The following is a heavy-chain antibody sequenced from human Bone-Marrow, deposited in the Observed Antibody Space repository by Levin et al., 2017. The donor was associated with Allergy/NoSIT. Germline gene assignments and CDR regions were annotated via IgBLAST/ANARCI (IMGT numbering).Heavy chain of an antibody. J-gene: IGHJ4*02. CDR1: GFTFSTYW. D-gene: IGHD4-17*01. CDR3: ARRGDYEGLGY. Sequence: SCAASGFTFSTYWMHWVRQVPGKGLVWVSSINTDGSTTIYADSVKGRFTISRDTAKNTLYLQMNSLRAEDTAVYYCARRGDYEGLGYWGQGTLVTVSS. V-gene: IGHV3-74*01. CDR2: INTDGSTT.